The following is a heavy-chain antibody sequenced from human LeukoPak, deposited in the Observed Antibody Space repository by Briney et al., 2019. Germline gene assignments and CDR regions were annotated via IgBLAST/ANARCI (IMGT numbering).Heavy chain of an antibody. CDR1: GFIFHDHA. V-gene: IGHV3-9*01. CDR3: AKDISGSYSNVGHYYGMDV. J-gene: IGHJ6*02. CDR2: ISWDSGSI. Sequence: AGGSLRLSCAVSGFIFHDHAMHWVRQAPGKGLEWVSGISWDSGSIGYADSVRGRFTISRDNAKNSLFLQMDSLRGDDTALYYCAKDISGSYSNVGHYYGMDVWGQGTPVTVSS. D-gene: IGHD1-26*01.